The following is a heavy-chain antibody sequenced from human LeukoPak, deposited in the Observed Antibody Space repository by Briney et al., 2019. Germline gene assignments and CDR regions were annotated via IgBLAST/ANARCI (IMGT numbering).Heavy chain of an antibody. CDR3: ARDLSSRDAY. V-gene: IGHV3-7*03. CDR2: LQDDGSHQ. CDR1: GFAVSTSW. J-gene: IGHJ4*02. Sequence: GGSLRLSCEASGFAVSTSWMGWVRQAPGKGLEWVASLQDDGSHQYYVDSAKGRFTISRENAKNSLFLQMSSLRVEDTAVYYCARDLSSRDAYWGQGTPVTVSS. D-gene: IGHD6-13*01.